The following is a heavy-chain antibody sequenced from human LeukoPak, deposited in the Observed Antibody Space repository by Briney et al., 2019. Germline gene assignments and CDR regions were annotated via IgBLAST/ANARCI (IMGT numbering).Heavy chain of an antibody. CDR1: GFTFSNYS. CDR2: ISSSSSTI. V-gene: IGHV3-48*01. Sequence: PGGSLRLSCAASGFTFSNYSMNWVRQAPGKGLEWVSYISSSSSTIYYADSVKGRFTISRDNAKNSLYLQMNSLRAEDTAVYYCAKDLYSGYDSGFDYWGQGTLVTVSS. J-gene: IGHJ4*02. D-gene: IGHD5-12*01. CDR3: AKDLYSGYDSGFDY.